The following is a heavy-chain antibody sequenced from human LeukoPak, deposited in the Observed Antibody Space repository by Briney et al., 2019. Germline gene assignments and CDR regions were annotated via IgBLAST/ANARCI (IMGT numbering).Heavy chain of an antibody. CDR2: IYYSRST. V-gene: IGHV4-30-4*01. D-gene: IGHD5-24*01. J-gene: IGHJ4*02. CDR1: GASISSGGYY. CDR3: ARDGYNSGYFDY. Sequence: SQTLSLTCXXSGASISSGGYYWNWIRQPPGKGLEWIGYIYYSRSTSYSPSLKSRLTISVDTSKNQFSLKLSSVTAADTAVYYCARDGYNSGYFDYWGQGTLVTVSS.